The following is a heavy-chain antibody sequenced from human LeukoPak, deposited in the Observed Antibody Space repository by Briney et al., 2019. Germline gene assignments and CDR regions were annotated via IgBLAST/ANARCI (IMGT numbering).Heavy chain of an antibody. V-gene: IGHV3-74*01. CDR3: ARQGWTVTTFFDY. D-gene: IGHD4-17*01. J-gene: IGHJ4*02. CDR2: IDTDGSI. CDR1: GFTLSSYW. Sequence: GGSLRLSCAASGFTLSSYWMHWVRQAPGKGLVWVSRIDTDGSINYADSVKGRFTISRDNAKNTLYLQMNSLRAEDTAVYYCARQGWTVTTFFDYWGQGTLVTVSS.